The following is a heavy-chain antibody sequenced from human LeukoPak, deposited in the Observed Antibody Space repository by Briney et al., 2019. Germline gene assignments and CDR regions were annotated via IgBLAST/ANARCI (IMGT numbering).Heavy chain of an antibody. V-gene: IGHV1-8*01. D-gene: IGHD2-2*01. CDR2: MNPNSGNT. Sequence: ASVKVSCKASGYTFSSYDINWVRQATGQGLEWMGWMNPNSGNTGYAQKFQGRVTMTRNTSISTAYMELSSLRSEDTAVYYCAQGVPAAYYYYGMDVWGQGTTVTVSS. J-gene: IGHJ6*02. CDR1: GYTFSSYD. CDR3: AQGVPAAYYYYGMDV.